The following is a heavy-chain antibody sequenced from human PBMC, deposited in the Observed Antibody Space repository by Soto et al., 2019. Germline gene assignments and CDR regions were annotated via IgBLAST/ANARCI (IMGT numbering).Heavy chain of an antibody. CDR3: ASFLGYCSGGSCYPGNAFDI. V-gene: IGHV4-34*01. Sequence: SETLSLTCAVYGGSFSGYYWSWIRQPPGKGLEWIGEINHSGSTNYNPSLKSRVTISVDTSKNQFSLKLSSVTAADTAVYYCASFLGYCSGGSCYPGNAFDIWGQGTMVTVS. J-gene: IGHJ3*02. CDR2: INHSGST. D-gene: IGHD2-15*01. CDR1: GGSFSGYY.